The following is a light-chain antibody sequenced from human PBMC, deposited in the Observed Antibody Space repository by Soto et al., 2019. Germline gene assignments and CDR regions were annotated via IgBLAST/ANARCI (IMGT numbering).Light chain of an antibody. V-gene: IGKV1-5*03. CDR3: QSYNTYSRT. Sequence: IQMTQSPSTLSASVGARVTITCRASESLSNLVAWYQQKQGKAPTLLMYKASTLESGVPSRFSGSGSGTAVTITISSLQTDDFETYYCQSYNTYSRTFGQGTKGDIK. J-gene: IGKJ1*01. CDR1: ESLSNL. CDR2: KAS.